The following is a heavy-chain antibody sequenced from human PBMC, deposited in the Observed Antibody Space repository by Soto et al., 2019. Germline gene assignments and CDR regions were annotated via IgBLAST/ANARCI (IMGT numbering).Heavy chain of an antibody. Sequence: PSETLSLTCTVSGSPLSSYYWSWFRQPPGQGLEGVGYVYYTGTTTYSPSPKSRVTLPVDASKSQFSLNLRSVTAADTAVNSCARLGDYYQAFDYGGHGALGT. CDR2: VYYTGTT. CDR1: GSPLSSYY. J-gene: IGHJ4*01. D-gene: IGHD3-22*01. V-gene: IGHV4-59*08. CDR3: ARLGDYYQAFDY.